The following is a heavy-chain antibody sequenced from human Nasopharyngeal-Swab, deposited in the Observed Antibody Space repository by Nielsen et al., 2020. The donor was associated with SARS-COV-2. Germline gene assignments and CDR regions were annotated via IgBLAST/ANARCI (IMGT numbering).Heavy chain of an antibody. Sequence: SETLSLTCAVYGGSFSGYYWSWIRQPPGKGLEWIGEINHSGSTNYNPSLKSRVTISVDTSKNQFSLKLSSVTAADTAVYYCAREGTEIVVVPAATLSYYYGMDVWGQGTTVTVSS. CDR3: AREGTEIVVVPAATLSYYYGMDV. CDR1: GGSFSGYY. V-gene: IGHV4-34*01. CDR2: INHSGST. D-gene: IGHD2-2*01. J-gene: IGHJ6*02.